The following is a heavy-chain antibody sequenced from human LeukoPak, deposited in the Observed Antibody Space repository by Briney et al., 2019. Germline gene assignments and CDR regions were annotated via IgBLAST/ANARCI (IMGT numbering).Heavy chain of an antibody. CDR1: GFTFSSYD. D-gene: IGHD2-21*02. CDR3: ARGGDRHADFDY. V-gene: IGHV3-13*01. CDR2: IGTAGDT. Sequence: GGSLRLSCAASGFTFSSYDMHWVRQATGKGLEWVSAIGTAGDTYYPGSVKGRFTISRENAKNSLYLQMNSLRAEDTAVYYCARGGDRHADFDYWGQGTLVTISS. J-gene: IGHJ4*02.